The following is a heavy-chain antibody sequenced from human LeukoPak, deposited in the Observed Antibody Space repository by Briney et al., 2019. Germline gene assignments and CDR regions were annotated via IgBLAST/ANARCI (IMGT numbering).Heavy chain of an antibody. CDR1: GFTFSSHA. J-gene: IGHJ4*02. Sequence: GGSLRLSCAASGFTFSSHAMSWVRQAPGKGLQWVSGISGSGGSTYYADSVKGRFTISRDNPKNTLYMQMNSLRAEDTAVYYCARGWAPPYSSSWPNYFDYWGQGTLVTVSS. D-gene: IGHD6-13*01. CDR3: ARGWAPPYSSSWPNYFDY. CDR2: ISGSGGST. V-gene: IGHV3-23*01.